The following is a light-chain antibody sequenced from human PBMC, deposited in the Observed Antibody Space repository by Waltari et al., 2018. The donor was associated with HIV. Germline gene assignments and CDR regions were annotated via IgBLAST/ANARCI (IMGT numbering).Light chain of an antibody. J-gene: IGLJ1*01. CDR2: SDD. V-gene: IGLV1-36*01. Sequence: QSVLTQPPSVSAVPGQRVTIFCSGGSSNIGNYAVSWYQHVPGEAPNFVMYSDDLLTTGVSDRFSASKSGTSASLSISGLQPGDEADYYCATWDDNVSAYVFGPGTWVTVL. CDR3: ATWDDNVSAYV. CDR1: SSNIGNYA.